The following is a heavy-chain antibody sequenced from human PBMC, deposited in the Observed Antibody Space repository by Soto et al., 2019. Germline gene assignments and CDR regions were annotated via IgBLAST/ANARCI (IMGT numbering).Heavy chain of an antibody. D-gene: IGHD5-12*01. J-gene: IGHJ6*02. CDR3: ARQEMATIDPCYYGMDV. Sequence: PSETLSLTCTVSGGSVSSGSYYWSWIRQPPGKGLEWIGYIYYSGSTNYNPSLKSRVTISVDTSKNQFSLKLSSVTAADTAVYYCARQEMATIDPCYYGMDVWGQGTTVTVSS. CDR1: GGSVSSGSYY. CDR2: IYYSGST. V-gene: IGHV4-61*01.